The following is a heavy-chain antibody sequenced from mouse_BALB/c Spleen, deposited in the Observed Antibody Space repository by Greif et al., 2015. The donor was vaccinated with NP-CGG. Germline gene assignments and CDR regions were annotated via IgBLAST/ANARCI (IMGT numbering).Heavy chain of an antibody. D-gene: IGHD4-1*01. CDR2: IDPANGNT. CDR3: ANWDWYFDV. Sequence: LVESGAELVKPGASVKLSCTASGFNIKDSYMHWVKQRPEQGLEWIGRIDPANGNTKYDPKFQGKATITADTSSNTAYLQLSNLTSEDTAVYYCANWDWYFDVWGAGTTVTVSA. CDR1: GFNIKDSY. J-gene: IGHJ1*01. V-gene: IGHV14-3*02.